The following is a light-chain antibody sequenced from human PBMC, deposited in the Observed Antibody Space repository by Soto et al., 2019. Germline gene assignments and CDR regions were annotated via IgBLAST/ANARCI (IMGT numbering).Light chain of an antibody. CDR3: NSYTTSSTLV. V-gene: IGLV2-14*03. CDR1: SSDVGGYNF. Sequence: QSVLTQPASVSGSPGQSITISCTGTSSDVGGYNFVSWYQQHPGKAPKLMIYEVTRRPSGVSNRFSGSKSGNTASLTISGLQAEDEADYYCNSYTTSSTLVFGTGTKVTVL. CDR2: EVT. J-gene: IGLJ1*01.